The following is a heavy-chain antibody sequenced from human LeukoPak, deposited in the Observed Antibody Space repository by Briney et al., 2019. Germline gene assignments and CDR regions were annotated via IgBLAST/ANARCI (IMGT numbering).Heavy chain of an antibody. CDR2: IYYSGST. Sequence: SETLSLTCTVSGGSISSYYWSWIRQPPGKGLEWIGYIYYSGSTNYNPSLKSRVTISADTSKNQFSLKLSSVTAADTAVYYGARVEGGWIGYFDYWGQGTLVTVSS. CDR1: GGSISSYY. D-gene: IGHD6-19*01. V-gene: IGHV4-59*01. CDR3: ARVEGGWIGYFDY. J-gene: IGHJ4*02.